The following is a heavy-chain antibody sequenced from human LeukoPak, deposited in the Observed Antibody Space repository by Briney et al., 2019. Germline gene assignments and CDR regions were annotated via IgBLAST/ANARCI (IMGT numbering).Heavy chain of an antibody. J-gene: IGHJ4*02. CDR3: ANQAYSQFDY. D-gene: IGHD4-11*01. V-gene: IGHV3-7*01. Sequence: GGSLRLSCVASGFSFSSYWMSWVRQAPGKGLELVANISPDGSAEDYVDSVRGRFAISRDNAKRSLYLQMNSLSPEDTAVYYCANQAYSQFDYWGQGTLVSVSS. CDR1: GFSFSSYW. CDR2: ISPDGSAE.